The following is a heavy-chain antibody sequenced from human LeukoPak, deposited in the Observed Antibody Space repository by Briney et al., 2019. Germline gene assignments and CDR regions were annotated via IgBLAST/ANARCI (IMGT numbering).Heavy chain of an antibody. CDR3: ARDQTPFV. V-gene: IGHV3-48*04. CDR1: GFTFTHYS. CDR2: ISSSGSTI. Sequence: GGSLRLSCSASGFTFTHYSINWVRQAPGKGLEWVSYISSSGSTIYYADSVKGRFTISRDNAKNSLYLQMNSLRAEDTAVYYCARDQTPFVWGQGTLVTVSS. J-gene: IGHJ4*02.